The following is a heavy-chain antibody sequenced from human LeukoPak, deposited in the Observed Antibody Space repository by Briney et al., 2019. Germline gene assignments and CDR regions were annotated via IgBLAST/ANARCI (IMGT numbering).Heavy chain of an antibody. Sequence: SETLSLTCTVSGGSISSYYWSWIRQPPGKGLEWIGSIYYSGSTYYNPSLKSRVTISVDTSKNQFSLKLSSVTAADTAVYYCARHHLYYYGSGSYFSNFDPWGQGTLVTVSS. CDR1: GGSISSYY. D-gene: IGHD3-10*01. V-gene: IGHV4-39*01. CDR2: IYYSGST. J-gene: IGHJ5*02. CDR3: ARHHLYYYGSGSYFSNFDP.